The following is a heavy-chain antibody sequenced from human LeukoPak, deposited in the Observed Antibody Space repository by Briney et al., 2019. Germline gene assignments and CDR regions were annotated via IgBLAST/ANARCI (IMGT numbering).Heavy chain of an antibody. D-gene: IGHD6-19*01. CDR3: ATLSKQWLENY. CDR2: IQQDGSEI. J-gene: IGHJ4*02. Sequence: PGGSLRLSCVASGFTLSSYWLGWVRQAPGKGLEWVANIQQDGSEIFYVDSVRGRFTISRDNSKNTLYLQMNSLRAEDTAVYYCATLSKQWLENYWGQGTLVTVSS. CDR1: GFTLSSYW. V-gene: IGHV3-7*01.